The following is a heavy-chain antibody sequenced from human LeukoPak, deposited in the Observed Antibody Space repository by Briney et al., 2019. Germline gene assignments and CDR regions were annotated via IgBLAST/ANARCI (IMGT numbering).Heavy chain of an antibody. V-gene: IGHV4-59*08. CDR3: ARAGGDPYGDYEFDF. CDR1: GGYMDTYY. CDR2: IFSGGTT. J-gene: IGHJ4*02. Sequence: PSETLSPTCTVSGGYMDTYYWGWIRQPSGKGLEWIGNIFSGGTTNYNPSLKSRVTISVDTSKSQFSLNLASVTAADTAVYYCARAGGDPYGDYEFDFWGQGTVVTVSS. D-gene: IGHD4-17*01.